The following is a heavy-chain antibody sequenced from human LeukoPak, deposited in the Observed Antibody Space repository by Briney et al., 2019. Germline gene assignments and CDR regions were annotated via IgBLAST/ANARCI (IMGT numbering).Heavy chain of an antibody. CDR1: GFTFSSYD. V-gene: IGHV3-13*01. J-gene: IGHJ4*02. CDR2: IGTTGDT. CDR3: ARGGGGRYSGSYFDY. D-gene: IGHD1-26*01. Sequence: LTGGSLRLSCEVSGFTFSSYDMHWVRQTTGKGLEWVSGIGTTGDTHYPDSVKGRFTVSRENAKNSLYLQMNSLRAEDTAVYCCARGGGGRYSGSYFDYWGQGTLVTVSS.